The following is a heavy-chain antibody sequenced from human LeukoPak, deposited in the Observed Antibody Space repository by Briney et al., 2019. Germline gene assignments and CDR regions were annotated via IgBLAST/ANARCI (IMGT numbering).Heavy chain of an antibody. D-gene: IGHD3-22*01. J-gene: IGHJ4*02. CDR2: ISGSGGST. CDR3: AKDGIGGIYYDSSGYFDN. CDR1: GFTFNNYA. V-gene: IGHV3-23*01. Sequence: PGGSLRLSCAASGFTFNNYAMSWVRQAPGKGLEWVSAISGSGGSTYYADPLKGRFTISRDNSKNTLYLQMNSLRAEDTALYYCAKDGIGGIYYDSSGYFDNWGQGTLVTASS.